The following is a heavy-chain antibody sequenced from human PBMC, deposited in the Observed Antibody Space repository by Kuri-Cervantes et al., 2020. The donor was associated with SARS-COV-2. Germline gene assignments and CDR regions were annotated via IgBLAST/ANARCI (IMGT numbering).Heavy chain of an antibody. D-gene: IGHD1-26*01. CDR2: IYYSVST. CDR3: ARGGATVENWFDH. Sequence: AGSLSLSCTVSGASISSYYWSWIRQPPGKGLEWIGYIYYSVSTNYNPSLKGRVTISVDTSKNQFSLKLSSVNAADTAVYYCARGGATVENWFDHWGQGTLVTVSS. CDR1: GASISSYY. V-gene: IGHV4-59*01. J-gene: IGHJ5*02.